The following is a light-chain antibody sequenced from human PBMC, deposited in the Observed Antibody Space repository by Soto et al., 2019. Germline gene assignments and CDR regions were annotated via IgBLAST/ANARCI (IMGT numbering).Light chain of an antibody. V-gene: IGKV3-20*01. CDR3: QQYGGVPYT. Sequence: EIVLTQSPGTLSLSPGETATVSCRATESLITKALAWYQQKPGQAPRLLIYGAFTRDAAIPDRFNGSGSGTDFALTISRLELEDSAGYYCQQYGGVPYTFGQGTKLEIK. CDR1: ESLITKA. J-gene: IGKJ2*01. CDR2: GAF.